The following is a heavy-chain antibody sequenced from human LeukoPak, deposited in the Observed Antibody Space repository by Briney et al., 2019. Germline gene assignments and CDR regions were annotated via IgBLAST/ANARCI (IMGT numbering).Heavy chain of an antibody. D-gene: IGHD6-13*01. CDR2: IYHSGNT. CDR3: AREDSSWYGRFVDY. CDR1: GGSIYSTNW. V-gene: IGHV4-4*02. Sequence: SETLSLTCAVSGGSIYSTNWWSWVRQPPGKGLVWIGEIYHSGNTNYNPSLQSRVTISVDTSKNQFSLKLSSVTAADTAVYYCAREDSSWYGRFVDYWGQGTLVTVSS. J-gene: IGHJ4*02.